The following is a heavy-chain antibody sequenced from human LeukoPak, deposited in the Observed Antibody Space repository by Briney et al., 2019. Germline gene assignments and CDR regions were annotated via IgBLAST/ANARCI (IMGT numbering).Heavy chain of an antibody. CDR2: ISGSGGST. CDR1: GFTFSSYA. D-gene: IGHD3-10*01. Sequence: GVSLRLSCAASGFTFSSYAMSWVRQAPGKGLEWVSAISGSGGSTYYADSVKGRFTISRDNSKNTLYLQMNSLRAEDTAVYYCARERLLRGVIREYYFDYWGQGTLVTVSS. V-gene: IGHV3-23*01. J-gene: IGHJ4*02. CDR3: ARERLLRGVIREYYFDY.